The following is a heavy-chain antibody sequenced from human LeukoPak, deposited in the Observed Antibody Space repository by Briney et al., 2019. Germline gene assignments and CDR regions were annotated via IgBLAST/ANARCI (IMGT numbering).Heavy chain of an antibody. J-gene: IGHJ6*02. V-gene: IGHV3-74*01. Sequence: GGSLRLSCVVSGFTFSSYWMHWVRQAPGKGLVWVSRINSDGSSTSYADSVKGRFTISRDNAKNTLYLQMNSLRAEDTAVYYCARATGGSDIVVVPAAFPYYYYGMDVWGQGTTVTVSS. D-gene: IGHD2-2*01. CDR2: INSDGSST. CDR3: ARATGGSDIVVVPAAFPYYYYGMDV. CDR1: GFTFSSYW.